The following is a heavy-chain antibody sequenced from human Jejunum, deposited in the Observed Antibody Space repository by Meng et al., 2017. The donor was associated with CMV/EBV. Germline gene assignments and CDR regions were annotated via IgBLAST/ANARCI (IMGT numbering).Heavy chain of an antibody. CDR2: MYFSGIA. J-gene: IGHJ4*02. D-gene: IGHD1-26*01. CDR1: GGPISSGGPS. V-gene: IGHV4-39*07. Sequence: QSQDSGPGLPQLAEPLSLTCTASGGPISSGGPSWAWFRQPPGKRLEWIGSMYFSGIADYTPSLKSRVTISLHATQKQFSLRLTSVTAADSAVYFCARDLTNKWFYYWGQGTLVTVSS. CDR3: ARDLTNKWFYY.